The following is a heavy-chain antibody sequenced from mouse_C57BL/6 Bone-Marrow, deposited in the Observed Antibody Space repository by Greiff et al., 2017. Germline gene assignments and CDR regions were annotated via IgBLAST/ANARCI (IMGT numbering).Heavy chain of an antibody. CDR1: GYTFTSYG. V-gene: IGHV1-81*01. Sequence: QVQLQQSGAELARPGASVKLSCKASGYTFTSYGISWVKQRTGQGLEWIGKLYPRSGNTYYNERFKGQATLTADKSSSTAYMELRSLTSEDSAVLFCASRGDSSLFAYWDQGKLVTVSA. J-gene: IGHJ3*01. CDR2: LYPRSGNT. CDR3: ASRGDSSLFAY. D-gene: IGHD1-1*01.